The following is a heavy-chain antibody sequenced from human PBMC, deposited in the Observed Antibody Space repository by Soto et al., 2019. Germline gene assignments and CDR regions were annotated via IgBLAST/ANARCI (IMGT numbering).Heavy chain of an antibody. J-gene: IGHJ6*02. Sequence: GVSLRLSCPASAFTCNNYAISLARQPPWQGMEWVSGIGGSGRTTYYAVYVKRRVTISRDNSKNTRYLQMSSLRAEDTALYYCVKDGSSGWPYFDDMDVWGQGITVTVSS. D-gene: IGHD6-19*01. CDR3: VKDGSSGWPYFDDMDV. V-gene: IGHV3-23*01. CDR1: AFTCNNYA. CDR2: IGGSGRTT.